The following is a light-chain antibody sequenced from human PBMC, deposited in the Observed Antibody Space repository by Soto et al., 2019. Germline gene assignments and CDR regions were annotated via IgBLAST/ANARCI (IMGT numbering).Light chain of an antibody. Sequence: EIVLTQSPATLSLSPGERATLSCRASQSVSSYLAWYQQKPGQAPRLLIYDASTRATGIPARFSGSGSGTDFTLTISSLEPEDFAVYYCQQRRTFGQGTKLEIK. CDR3: QQRRT. J-gene: IGKJ2*01. CDR1: QSVSSY. V-gene: IGKV3-11*01. CDR2: DAS.